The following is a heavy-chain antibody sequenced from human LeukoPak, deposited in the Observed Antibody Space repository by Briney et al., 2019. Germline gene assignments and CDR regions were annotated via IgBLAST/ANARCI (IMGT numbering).Heavy chain of an antibody. CDR3: ARDVGDSSGYYPGY. CDR2: IYSGGST. V-gene: IGHV3-53*01. J-gene: IGHJ4*02. CDR1: GFTVSSNY. D-gene: IGHD3-22*01. Sequence: GGSLRLSCAASGFTVSSNYMSWVRQAPGKGLEWVSVIYSGGSTYYADSVKGRFTISRDNSKNTVYLQMNSLRVEDTAVYYCARDVGDSSGYYPGYWGQGTLVTVSS.